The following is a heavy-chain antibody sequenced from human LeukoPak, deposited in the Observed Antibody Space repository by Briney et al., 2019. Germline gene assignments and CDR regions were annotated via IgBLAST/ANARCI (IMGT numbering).Heavy chain of an antibody. CDR3: ARGHQFSSGWYGNWFDP. Sequence: TSETLSLTRAVYGGSFSGYYWSWIRQPPGKGLVWIGEINHSGNTNYNPSLKSRVTISVDTSKNQFSLKLSSVTAADTAVYYCARGHQFSSGWYGNWFDPWGQGTLVTVSS. V-gene: IGHV4-34*01. CDR1: GGSFSGYY. J-gene: IGHJ5*02. CDR2: INHSGNT. D-gene: IGHD6-19*01.